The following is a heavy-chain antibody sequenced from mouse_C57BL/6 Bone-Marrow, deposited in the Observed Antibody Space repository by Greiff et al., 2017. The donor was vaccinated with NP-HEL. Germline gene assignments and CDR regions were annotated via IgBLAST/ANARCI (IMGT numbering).Heavy chain of an antibody. D-gene: IGHD2-12*01. J-gene: IGHJ4*01. V-gene: IGHV5-17*01. Sequence: EVQGVESGGGLVKPGGSLKLSCAASGFTFSDYGMHWVRQAPEKGLEWVAYISSGSSTIYYADTVTGRFPISRDNAKYTLFLQMTSLRSEDTAMYYCARRYRGLYYYAMDYWGQGTSVTVSS. CDR3: ARRYRGLYYYAMDY. CDR1: GFTFSDYG. CDR2: ISSGSSTI.